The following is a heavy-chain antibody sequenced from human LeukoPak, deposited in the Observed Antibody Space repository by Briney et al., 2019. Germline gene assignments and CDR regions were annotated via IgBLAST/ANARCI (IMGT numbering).Heavy chain of an antibody. J-gene: IGHJ4*02. CDR1: DLTFFTNW. V-gene: IGHV3-48*04. CDR2: ISSSGSTI. Sequence: GGSPILSSAASDLTFFTNWRSWFGRHLGRGLEWVSYISSSGSTIYYADSVKGRFTISRDNAKNSLYLQMNSLRAEDTAVYYCGRDTDFDYWGQGTLVTVSS. CDR3: GRDTDFDY.